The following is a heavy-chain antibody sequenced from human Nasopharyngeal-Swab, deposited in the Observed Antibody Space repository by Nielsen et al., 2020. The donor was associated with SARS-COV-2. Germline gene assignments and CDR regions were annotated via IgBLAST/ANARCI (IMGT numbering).Heavy chain of an antibody. Sequence: RQDPGKGLERIGSIYYSGSTYYNPSLKSRVTISVDTSKNQFSLKLSSVTAADTAVYYCARIFPYSSSWYGKYYFDYWGQGTLVTVSS. J-gene: IGHJ4*02. D-gene: IGHD6-13*01. CDR2: IYYSGST. V-gene: IGHV4-39*01. CDR3: ARIFPYSSSWYGKYYFDY.